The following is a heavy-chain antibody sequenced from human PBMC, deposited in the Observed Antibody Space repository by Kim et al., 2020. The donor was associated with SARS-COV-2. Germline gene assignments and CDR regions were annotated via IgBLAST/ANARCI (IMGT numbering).Heavy chain of an antibody. Sequence: GRFTISRDNAKNSLYLQMNSLRAEDTAVYYCAREGYDYVWGSYRRQPDFDYWGQGTLVTVSS. CDR3: AREGYDYVWGSYRRQPDFDY. J-gene: IGHJ4*02. D-gene: IGHD3-16*02. V-gene: IGHV3-48*03.